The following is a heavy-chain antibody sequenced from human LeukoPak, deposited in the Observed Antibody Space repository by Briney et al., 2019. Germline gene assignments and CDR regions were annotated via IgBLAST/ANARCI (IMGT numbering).Heavy chain of an antibody. CDR2: INHSGRN. Sequence: SETLSLTCAVYGGSFSGYYWSWIRQPPGKGLEWIGEINHSGRNNYNPSLKSRVTISVDTSKNQFSLKLSSVTAADTAVYYCATYGIAAADSNQNWFDPWGQGTLVTVSS. J-gene: IGHJ5*02. CDR3: ATYGIAAADSNQNWFDP. CDR1: GGSFSGYY. D-gene: IGHD6-13*01. V-gene: IGHV4-34*01.